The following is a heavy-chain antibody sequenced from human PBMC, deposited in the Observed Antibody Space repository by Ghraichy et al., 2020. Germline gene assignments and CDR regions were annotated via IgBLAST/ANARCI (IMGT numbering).Heavy chain of an antibody. D-gene: IGHD6-19*01. CDR2: ISGSGGST. V-gene: IGHV3-23*01. J-gene: IGHJ4*02. Sequence: ETLSLTCAASGFTFSSYAMSWVRQAPGKGLEWVSAISGSGGSTYYADSVKGRFTISRDNSKNTLYLQMNSLRAEDTAVYYCAKDRGQQWLFEYWGQGTLVTVSS. CDR1: GFTFSSYA. CDR3: AKDRGQQWLFEY.